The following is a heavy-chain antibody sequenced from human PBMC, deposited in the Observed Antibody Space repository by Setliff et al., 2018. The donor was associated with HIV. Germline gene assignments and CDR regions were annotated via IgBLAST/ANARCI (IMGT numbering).Heavy chain of an antibody. V-gene: IGHV4-39*01. CDR2: MYYSGST. CDR1: GGSISSSSYY. D-gene: IGHD5-12*01. J-gene: IGHJ6*03. Sequence: SETLSLTCTVSGGSISSSSYYWGWVRQPPGKGLEWIGSMYYSGSTYYTPSLKSRVTMSVDTSKNQVSLKLSSVTAADTAVYYCARQGGYSGYGFYYYYYYMDVWGKGTTVTVS. CDR3: ARQGGYSGYGFYYYYYYMDV.